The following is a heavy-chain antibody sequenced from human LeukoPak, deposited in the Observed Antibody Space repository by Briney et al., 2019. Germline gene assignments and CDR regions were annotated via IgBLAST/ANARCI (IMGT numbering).Heavy chain of an antibody. J-gene: IGHJ6*02. CDR3: AKDLGIAAAGSSYYYYYGMDV. V-gene: IGHV3-30*18. CDR1: GFTFSSYG. Sequence: PGGSLRLSCAASGFTFSSYGMHWVCQAPGKGLEWVAVISYDGSNKYYADSVKGRFTISRDNSKNTLYLQMNSLRAEDTAVYYCAKDLGIAAAGSSYYYYYGMDVWGQGTTVTVSS. CDR2: ISYDGSNK. D-gene: IGHD6-13*01.